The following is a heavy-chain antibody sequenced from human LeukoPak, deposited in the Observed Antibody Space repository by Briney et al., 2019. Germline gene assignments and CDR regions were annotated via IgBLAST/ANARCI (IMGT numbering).Heavy chain of an antibody. Sequence: SETLSLTCTVSGGSISSSSYYWAWIRRPAGKGLEWIGRIYSSGTTNYNLSLKSRVTVSLDTSKNQFSLSLTSVTAADTAVYYCAREARGGSTYFDNWGQGTLVTVSS. J-gene: IGHJ4*02. CDR1: GGSISSSSYY. CDR2: IYSSGTT. D-gene: IGHD1-26*01. CDR3: AREARGGSTYFDN. V-gene: IGHV4-61*02.